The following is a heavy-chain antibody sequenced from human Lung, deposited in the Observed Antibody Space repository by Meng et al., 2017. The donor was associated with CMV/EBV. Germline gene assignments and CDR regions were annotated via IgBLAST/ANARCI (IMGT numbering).Heavy chain of an antibody. V-gene: IGHV3-30*04. Sequence: GESLKISCAASGFTFSGYAMHWVRQAPGKGLEWVAVISYDGSNKYYADSVKGRFTISRDNSKNTLYLQMNSLRVEDTAIYYCASGGGHDVFDIWGQGTVVTVSS. D-gene: IGHD4-23*01. CDR1: GFTFSGYA. CDR3: ASGGGHDVFDI. J-gene: IGHJ3*02. CDR2: ISYDGSNK.